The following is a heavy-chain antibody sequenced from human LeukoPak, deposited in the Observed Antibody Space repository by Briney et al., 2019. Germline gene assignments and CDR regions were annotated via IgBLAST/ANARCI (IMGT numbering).Heavy chain of an antibody. CDR2: INPNSGGT. Sequence: GASVKVSCKASGYTFTGYYMHWVRQAPGQGLEWMGWINPNSGGTNYAQKFQGRVTMTRDTSISTAYMELSRLRSDDTAVYYCARALSSPYSGYDSVDAFDIWGQGTMVTVSS. V-gene: IGHV1-2*02. CDR1: GYTFTGYY. J-gene: IGHJ3*02. CDR3: ARALSSPYSGYDSVDAFDI. D-gene: IGHD5-12*01.